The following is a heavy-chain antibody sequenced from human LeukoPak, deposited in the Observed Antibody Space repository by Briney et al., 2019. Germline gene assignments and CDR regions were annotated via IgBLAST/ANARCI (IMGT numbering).Heavy chain of an antibody. V-gene: IGHV3-11*01. CDR1: GFTFSDYY. D-gene: IGHD6-13*01. J-gene: IGHJ6*03. CDR3: ARDGSPYSSSSYYYYYMDV. Sequence: GGSLRLSCAASGFTFSDYYVSWIRQAPGKGLEWVSYISSSGSTIYYADSVKGRFTISRDNAKNSLYLQMNSLRAEDTAVYYCARDGSPYSSSSYYYYYMDVWGKGTTVTISS. CDR2: ISSSGSTI.